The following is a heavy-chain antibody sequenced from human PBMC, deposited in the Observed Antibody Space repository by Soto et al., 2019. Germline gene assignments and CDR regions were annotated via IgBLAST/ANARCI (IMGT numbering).Heavy chain of an antibody. CDR1: GFTFSSYA. D-gene: IGHD3-3*01. CDR3: AKDGLTYYDFWSGPSSHPYGMDV. CDR2: ISGSGGST. V-gene: IGHV3-23*01. Sequence: LRLSCAASGFTFSSYAMSWVRQAPGKGLEWVSAISGSGGSTYYADSVKGRFTISRDNSKNTLYLQMNSLRAEDTAVYYCAKDGLTYYDFWSGPSSHPYGMDVWGQGTTVTVSS. J-gene: IGHJ6*02.